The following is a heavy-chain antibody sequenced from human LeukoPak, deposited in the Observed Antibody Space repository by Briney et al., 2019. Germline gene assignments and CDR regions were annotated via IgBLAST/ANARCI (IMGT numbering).Heavy chain of an antibody. J-gene: IGHJ4*02. CDR3: ASLELETPGDG. Sequence: GGSLRLSCAASGFAFSSYAMHWVRQAPGKGLEWVAVISYDGSNKYYADSVEGRFTISRDNSKNTLDLQMNSLRAEDTAVYYCASLELETPGDGWGQGTLVTVSS. V-gene: IGHV3-30-3*01. D-gene: IGHD1-26*01. CDR2: ISYDGSNK. CDR1: GFAFSSYA.